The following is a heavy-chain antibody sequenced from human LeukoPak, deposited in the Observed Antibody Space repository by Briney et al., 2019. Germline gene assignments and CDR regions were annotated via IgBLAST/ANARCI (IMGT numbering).Heavy chain of an antibody. V-gene: IGHV3-48*01. CDR1: GFTFSSCS. CDR3: AELGITMIGGV. Sequence: GGSLRLSCAASGFTFSSCSMNWVRQAPGKGLEWVSYISSSSSTIYYADSVKGRFTISRDNGKNSLYLQMNSLRAEDTAVYYCAELGITMIGGVWGKGTTVTISS. J-gene: IGHJ6*04. D-gene: IGHD3-10*02. CDR2: ISSSSSTI.